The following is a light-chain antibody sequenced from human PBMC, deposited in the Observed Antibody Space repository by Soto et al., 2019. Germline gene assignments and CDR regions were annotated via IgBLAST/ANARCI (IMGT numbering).Light chain of an antibody. CDR1: SSDVGGYNY. CDR2: NVS. Sequence: SVLTQPASVSGSPGQSITISCTGTSSDVGGYNYVAWYQQHPGKAPKLLIYNVSNRPSGVSNRFSGSKSGNTASLTISGVQAEDEADYYCTSYTNRYTYVFGTGTKVTVL. V-gene: IGLV2-14*01. CDR3: TSYTNRYTYV. J-gene: IGLJ1*01.